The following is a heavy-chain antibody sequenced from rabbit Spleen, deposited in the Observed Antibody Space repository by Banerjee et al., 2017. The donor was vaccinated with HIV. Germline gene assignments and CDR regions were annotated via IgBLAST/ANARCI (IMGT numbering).Heavy chain of an antibody. CDR1: GFSFSNKAV. J-gene: IGHJ4*01. CDR3: ARDLTSVVGWNFDF. Sequence: QEQLVESGGGLVKPEGSLKLSCTASGFSFSNKAVMCWVRQAPGKGLEWIACINVYTGKPVYATWAKGRFTISRTSSTTVTLQMTSLTAADTATYFCARDLTSVVGWNFDFWGQGTLVTVS. CDR2: INVYTGKP. D-gene: IGHD1-1*01. V-gene: IGHV1S45*01.